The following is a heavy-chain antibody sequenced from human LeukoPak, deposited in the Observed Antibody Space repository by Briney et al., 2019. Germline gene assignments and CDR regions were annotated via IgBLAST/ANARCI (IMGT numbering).Heavy chain of an antibody. CDR3: ARDWAGSGSYSQQGLFDY. CDR1: GFTFSSYA. V-gene: IGHV3-30-3*01. Sequence: GGSLRLSCAASGFTFSSYAMHWVRQAPGKGLEWVAVISYDGSNKYYADSVKGRFTISRDNSKNTLYLQMNSLRAEDTAVYYCARDWAGSGSYSQQGLFDYWGQGTLVTVSS. D-gene: IGHD3-10*01. J-gene: IGHJ4*02. CDR2: ISYDGSNK.